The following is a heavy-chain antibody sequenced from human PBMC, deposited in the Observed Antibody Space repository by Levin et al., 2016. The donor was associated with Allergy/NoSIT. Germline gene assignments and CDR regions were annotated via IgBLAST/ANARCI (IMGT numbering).Heavy chain of an antibody. Sequence: GESLKISCAASGFTFSSYAMHWVRQAPGKGLEWVAGIFHDGSTKHYADSVKGRFTISRDSSKNTVYLQMNSLRSDDTALYYCARDLNAWGQGTLVTVSS. CDR1: GFTFSSYA. V-gene: IGHV3-30*04. CDR2: IFHDGSTK. CDR3: ARDLNA. J-gene: IGHJ5*02.